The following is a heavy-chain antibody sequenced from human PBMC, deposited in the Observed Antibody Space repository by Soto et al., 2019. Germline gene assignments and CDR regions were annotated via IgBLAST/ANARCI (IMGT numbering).Heavy chain of an antibody. D-gene: IGHD6-6*01. V-gene: IGHV3-30*18. J-gene: IGHJ4*02. CDR1: GFTFSSYG. Sequence: GGSLRLSCAASGFTFSSYGMHWVRQAPGKGLEWVAVISYDGSNKYYADSVKGRFTISRDNSKNTLYLQMNSLRAEDTAVYYCAKSGFLQMGSSSSLYYFDYWGQGTLVTVSS. CDR2: ISYDGSNK. CDR3: AKSGFLQMGSSSSLYYFDY.